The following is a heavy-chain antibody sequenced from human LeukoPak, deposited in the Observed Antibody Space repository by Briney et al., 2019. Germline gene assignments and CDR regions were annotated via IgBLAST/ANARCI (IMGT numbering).Heavy chain of an antibody. D-gene: IGHD1-26*01. CDR1: GFTFSSYS. CDR3: ARGVGSGSFFDS. J-gene: IGHJ4*02. Sequence: GGSLRLSCAASGFTFSSYSMNWVRQAPGKGLEWVSSISSSSSYIYYADSVKGRFTISRDNAENTLYLQMNSLRAEDTAVYYCARGVGSGSFFDSWGQGTLVTVSS. CDR2: ISSSSSYI. V-gene: IGHV3-21*01.